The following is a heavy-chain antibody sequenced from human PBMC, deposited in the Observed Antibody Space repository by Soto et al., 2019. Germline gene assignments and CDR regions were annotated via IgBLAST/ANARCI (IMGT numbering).Heavy chain of an antibody. CDR2: IWYDGSNK. J-gene: IGHJ4*02. Sequence: QVQLVESGGGVVQPGRSLRLSCAASGFTFSSYGMHWVRQAPGKGLEWVAVIWYDGSNKYYADSVKGRFTISRDNSKNTLYLQMNSLRAEDTAVYYCAREKWGSYYYVGKNYFDYWGQGTLVTVSS. V-gene: IGHV3-33*01. CDR1: GFTFSSYG. D-gene: IGHD1-26*01. CDR3: AREKWGSYYYVGKNYFDY.